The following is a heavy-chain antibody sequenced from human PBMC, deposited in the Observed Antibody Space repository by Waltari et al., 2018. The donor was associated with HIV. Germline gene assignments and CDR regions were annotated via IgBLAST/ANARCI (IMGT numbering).Heavy chain of an antibody. Sequence: QLQLQQWGARLVKASETLSLTCAVNGGSFSDYYWTWVRQPAGKGLEWTGQINHRGRSNYNPSLEGRLSMSVDTSKNQVSLTLNSVTAADTGVYYCARALRYSDWSQNSYGLDVWGQGTPVTVSS. D-gene: IGHD3-9*01. CDR3: ARALRYSDWSQNSYGLDV. CDR2: INHRGRS. J-gene: IGHJ6*02. V-gene: IGHV4-34*01. CDR1: GGSFSDYY.